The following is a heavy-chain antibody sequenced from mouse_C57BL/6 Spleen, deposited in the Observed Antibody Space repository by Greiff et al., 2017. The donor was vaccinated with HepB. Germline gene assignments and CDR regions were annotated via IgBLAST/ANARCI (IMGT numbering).Heavy chain of an antibody. CDR1: GYTFTDYN. CDR3: ARDPLYAMDY. V-gene: IGHV1-22*01. Sequence: EVQLQQSGPELVKPGASVKMSCKASGYTFTDYNMHWVKQSNGKSLEWIGYINPNNGGTSYNQKCKGKATLTVNKSSSTAYMELRSLTSDDSAVYYCARDPLYAMDYWGQGTSVTVSS. CDR2: INPNNGGT. J-gene: IGHJ4*01.